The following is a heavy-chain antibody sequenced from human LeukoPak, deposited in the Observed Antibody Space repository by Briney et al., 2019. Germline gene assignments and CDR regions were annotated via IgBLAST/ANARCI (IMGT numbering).Heavy chain of an antibody. CDR3: ASELLPDYYYYGMDV. Sequence: GGSLRLSCAASGFTFSNAWMSWVRQAPGKGLEWVAVISYDGSNKYYADSVKGRFTISRDNSKNTLYLQMNSLRAEDTAVYYCASELLPDYYYYGMDVWGKGTTVTVSS. V-gene: IGHV3-30*03. D-gene: IGHD2-15*01. CDR2: ISYDGSNK. CDR1: GFTFSNAW. J-gene: IGHJ6*04.